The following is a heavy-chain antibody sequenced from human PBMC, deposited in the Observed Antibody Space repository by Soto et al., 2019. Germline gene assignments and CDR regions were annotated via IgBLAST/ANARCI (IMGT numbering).Heavy chain of an antibody. V-gene: IGHV3-23*01. Sequence: GGSLRLSCAASGFTFSSYAMSCVRQATGKRLEWVSGISGSGGSTYYADPMKGRFTIPTDNSKNMMYLQMNSLRAEDAAVYNCAKADDWGTAGFDYWGEGTLVKVSS. CDR2: ISGSGGST. J-gene: IGHJ4*02. CDR1: GFTFSSYA. CDR3: AKADDWGTAGFDY. D-gene: IGHD3-9*01.